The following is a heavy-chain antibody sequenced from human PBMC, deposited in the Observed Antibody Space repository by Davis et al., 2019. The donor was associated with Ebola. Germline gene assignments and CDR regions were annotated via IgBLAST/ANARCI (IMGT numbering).Heavy chain of an antibody. CDR3: SRTRSWNYDLSFDY. V-gene: IGHV3-49*03. Sequence: GESLKISCTGSGFTFGDFGMTWFRQAPGKGLEWVGFFRSEACGGTSEYAASVKGRFTFSRDDSKSTAYLQMNSLKAEDTAVYYCSRTRSWNYDLSFDYWGQGTLVTVSS. CDR2: FRSEACGGTS. CDR1: GFTFGDFG. J-gene: IGHJ4*02. D-gene: IGHD1-7*01.